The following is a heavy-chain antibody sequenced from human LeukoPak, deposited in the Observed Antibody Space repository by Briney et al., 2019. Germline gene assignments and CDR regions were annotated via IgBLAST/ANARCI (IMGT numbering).Heavy chain of an antibody. CDR1: GGSIRSSGRY. D-gene: IGHD4-17*01. Sequence: SETLSLTCSVSGGSIRSSGRYWGWVRQPPGMGLEWIGSVYYSGSTHSNPSLKSRVTFSADTSKNQFSLRLSSVTAADTAVYFCDSGAGFEAFDIWGQGTMVTVS. J-gene: IGHJ3*02. V-gene: IGHV4-39*01. CDR3: DSGAGFEAFDI. CDR2: VYYSGST.